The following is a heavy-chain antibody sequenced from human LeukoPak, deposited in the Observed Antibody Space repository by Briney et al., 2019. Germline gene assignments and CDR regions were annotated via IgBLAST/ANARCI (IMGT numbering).Heavy chain of an antibody. J-gene: IGHJ4*02. V-gene: IGHV1-2*02. CDR3: AREEGYCSSTSCHIDY. CDR2: INPNSGGT. D-gene: IGHD2-2*01. Sequence: ASVKVSCKASGYTFTAYYMHWVRQATGQGLEWMGWINPNSGGTNYAQKFQGRVTMTRDTSISTAYMELSRLRSDDTALYYCAREEGYCSSTSCHIDYWGQGTLVTVSS. CDR1: GYTFTAYY.